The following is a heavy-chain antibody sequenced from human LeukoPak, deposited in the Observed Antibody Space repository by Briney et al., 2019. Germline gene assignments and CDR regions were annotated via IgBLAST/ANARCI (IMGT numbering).Heavy chain of an antibody. D-gene: IGHD1-1*01. CDR1: GFTFSSYS. CDR2: ISSSSSYI. J-gene: IGHJ5*02. Sequence: GGSLRLSCAASGFTFSSYSMNWVRQAPGKGLECVSSISSSSSYIYYADSVKGRFTISRDNAKNSLYLQMNSLRAEDTAVYYCARDLIADDQLPGWFDPWGQGTLVTVSS. V-gene: IGHV3-21*01. CDR3: ARDLIADDQLPGWFDP.